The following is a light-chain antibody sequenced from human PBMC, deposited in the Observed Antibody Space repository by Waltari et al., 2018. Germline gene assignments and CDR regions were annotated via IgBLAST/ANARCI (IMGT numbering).Light chain of an antibody. J-gene: IGLJ2*01. CDR2: DVS. V-gene: IGLV2-14*03. CDR1: TAAVGAYNS. Sequence: QSALSQPASVSGSPGRSITIPCTSSTAAVGAYNSVSLYQHHPGTAPRLVIYDVSPLASGVSFRFSGSKLGNTAYLTFSGLQVEDEAEYFCSSFSRGLTPVLFGGGTRLTVL. CDR3: SSFSRGLTPVL.